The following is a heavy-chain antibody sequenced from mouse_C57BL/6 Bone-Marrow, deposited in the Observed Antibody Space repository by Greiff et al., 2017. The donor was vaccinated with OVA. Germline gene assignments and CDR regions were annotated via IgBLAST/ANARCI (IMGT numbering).Heavy chain of an antibody. CDR2: ISDGGSYT. CDR1: GFTFSSYA. V-gene: IGHV5-4*03. Sequence: EVKLQESGGGLVKPGGSLKLSCAASGFTFSSYAMSWVRQTPEKRLEWVATISDGGSYTYYPDNVKGRFTISRDNAKNNLYLQMSHLKSEDTAMYYCASQRKFWGQGTTLTVSS. J-gene: IGHJ2*01. CDR3: ASQRKF.